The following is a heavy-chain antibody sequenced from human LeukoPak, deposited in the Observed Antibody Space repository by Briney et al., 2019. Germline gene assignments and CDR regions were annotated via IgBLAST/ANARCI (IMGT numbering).Heavy chain of an antibody. J-gene: IGHJ4*02. CDR3: ASDDYFDY. V-gene: IGHV3-7*01. CDR2: IKEDGSEK. CDR1: GFIFSSYW. Sequence: GGSLRLSCAASGFIFSSYWMTWVRQVPGKGLEWVANIKEDGSEKNYVDSVKGRFTISRDNSKNTLYLQMNSLRAEDTAVYYCASDDYFDYWGQGTLVTVSS.